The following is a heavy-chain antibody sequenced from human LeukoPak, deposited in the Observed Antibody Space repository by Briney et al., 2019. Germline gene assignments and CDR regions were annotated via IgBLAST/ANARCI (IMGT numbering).Heavy chain of an antibody. CDR1: GGTFSSYA. CDR2: IIPIFGTA. CDR3: ARDTGQQLVHDAFDI. V-gene: IGHV1-69*05. J-gene: IGHJ3*02. D-gene: IGHD6-13*01. Sequence: SVKVSCKASGGTFSSYAISWVRQAPGQGLEWMGGIIPIFGTANYAQKFQGRVTITTDESTSTAYMELSSLRSEDTAAYYCARDTGQQLVHDAFDIWGQGTMVTVSS.